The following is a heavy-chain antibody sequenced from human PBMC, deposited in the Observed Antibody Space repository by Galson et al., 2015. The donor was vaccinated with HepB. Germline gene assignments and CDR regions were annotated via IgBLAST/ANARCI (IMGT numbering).Heavy chain of an antibody. CDR3: ACDYYDGSGYHAGWFDP. V-gene: IGHV1-3*01. J-gene: IGHJ5*02. D-gene: IGHD3-22*01. Sequence: SVKVSCKASGYTFTSYAMHWVRQAPGQRLEWMGRINAGNGNTKYSQKFQGRVTITRDTSAGTAYMELRRLRSEHTAVYYCACDYYDGSGYHAGWFDPWGQGTMVTVSS. CDR1: GYTFTSYA. CDR2: INAGNGNT.